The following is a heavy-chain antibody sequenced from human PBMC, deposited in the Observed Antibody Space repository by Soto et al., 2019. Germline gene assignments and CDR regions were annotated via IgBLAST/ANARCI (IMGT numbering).Heavy chain of an antibody. CDR3: AREHQQQLVSYYYGMDV. CDR2: ISSSSSYI. J-gene: IGHJ6*02. Sequence: GGSLRLSCAASGFTFSSYSMNWVRQAPGKGLEWVSSISSSSSYIYYADSVKGRFTISRDNAKNSLYLQMNSLGAEDTAVYYCAREHQQQLVSYYYGMDVWGQGTTVTVSS. D-gene: IGHD6-13*01. CDR1: GFTFSSYS. V-gene: IGHV3-21*01.